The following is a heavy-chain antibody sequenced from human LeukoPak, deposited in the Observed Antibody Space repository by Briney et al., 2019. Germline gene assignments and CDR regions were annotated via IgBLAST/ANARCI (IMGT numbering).Heavy chain of an antibody. Sequence: GESLKISCKGSGYSFSSFWVGWVRQMPGKGLEWMGIIYPGDSDTRYSPSFQGQVTISADKSISPAYLQWSSLKASETAMYYCARHYAPPIRKGDAFDIWGQGTMVTVSS. J-gene: IGHJ3*02. D-gene: IGHD2-2*02. CDR1: GYSFSSFW. CDR3: ARHYAPPIRKGDAFDI. CDR2: IYPGDSDT. V-gene: IGHV5-51*01.